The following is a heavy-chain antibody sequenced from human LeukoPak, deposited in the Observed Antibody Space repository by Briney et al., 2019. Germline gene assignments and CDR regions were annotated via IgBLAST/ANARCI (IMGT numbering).Heavy chain of an antibody. J-gene: IGHJ6*02. D-gene: IGHD1-14*01. V-gene: IGHV1-18*01. Sequence: ASVKVSCKASGYTFTSYGISWVRQASGQGLEWMGWISAYKGNTNYAQKLQGRVTMTTDTSTSTAYMELRSLRSDDTAVYYCATSLRNTPYYYYGMDVWGQGTTVTVSS. CDR3: ATSLRNTPYYYYGMDV. CDR1: GYTFTSYG. CDR2: ISAYKGNT.